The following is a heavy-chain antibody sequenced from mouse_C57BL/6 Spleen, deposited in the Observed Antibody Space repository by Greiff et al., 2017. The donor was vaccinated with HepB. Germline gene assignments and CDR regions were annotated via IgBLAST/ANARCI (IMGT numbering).Heavy chain of an antibody. J-gene: IGHJ3*01. CDR3: AREGYYGSRRFAY. CDR1: GFTFSSYA. D-gene: IGHD1-1*01. Sequence: EVMLVESGGGLVKPGGSLKLSCAASGFTFSSYAMSWVRQTPEKRLEWVATISDGGSYTYYPDNVKGRFTISRDNAKNNLYLQMSHLKSEDTAMYYCAREGYYGSRRFAYWGQGTLVTVSA. CDR2: ISDGGSYT. V-gene: IGHV5-4*01.